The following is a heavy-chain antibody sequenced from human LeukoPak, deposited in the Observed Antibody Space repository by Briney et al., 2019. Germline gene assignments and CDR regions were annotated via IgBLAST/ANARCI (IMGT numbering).Heavy chain of an antibody. CDR1: GFTFSSYE. CDR3: ARLKRGYSYGDRRPVPSPLDY. D-gene: IGHD5-18*01. Sequence: AESLSLSCAAYGFTFSSYEMNWVRQAPGPGPDLLSYIRTSGSTIYYADSVKGRFTISRDNAKNSLYLQMNSLRAEATAVYYCARLKRGYSYGDRRPVPSPLDYWGQGTLVTVSS. V-gene: IGHV3-48*03. CDR2: IRTSGSTI. J-gene: IGHJ4*02.